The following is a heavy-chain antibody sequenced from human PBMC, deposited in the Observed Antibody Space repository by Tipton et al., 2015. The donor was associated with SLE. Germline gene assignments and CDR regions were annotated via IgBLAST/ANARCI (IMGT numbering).Heavy chain of an antibody. J-gene: IGHJ5*02. CDR3: ARDYGGNGGWFDP. Sequence: TLSLTCAVYGGSFSGYYWSWIRQPPGKGLEWIGSIYHSGSTYYNPSLKSRVTISVDTSKNQFSLKLSSVTAADTAVYYCARDYGGNGGWFDPWGQGTLVTVSS. CDR1: GGSFSGYY. CDR2: IYHSGST. D-gene: IGHD4-23*01. V-gene: IGHV4-34*01.